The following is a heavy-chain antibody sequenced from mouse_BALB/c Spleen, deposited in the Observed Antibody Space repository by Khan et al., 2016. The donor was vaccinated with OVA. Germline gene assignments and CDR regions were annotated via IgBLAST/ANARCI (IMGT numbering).Heavy chain of an antibody. CDR3: ARVGIIYYGNYAYYFDY. J-gene: IGHJ2*01. D-gene: IGHD2-1*01. V-gene: IGHV5-6-3*01. Sequence: EVELVESGGGLVQPGGSLKLSCAASGFTFSSYGMSWVRQTPDKRLELVATINTNVGSTYYPDSVKGRFTISRDNAKNTLYLQMSNLKSEDTAMYYCARVGIIYYGNYAYYFDYWGQGTTLTVSS. CDR1: GFTFSSYG. CDR2: INTNVGST.